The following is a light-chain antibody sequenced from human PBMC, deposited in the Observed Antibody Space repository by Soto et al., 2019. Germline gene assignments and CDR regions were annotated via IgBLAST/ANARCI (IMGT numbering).Light chain of an antibody. Sequence: DIQMTQSPSTLSASVGERVTITCRASKSISSWLAWYQQKPGKAPKLLIYKASSLESGVPSRFSGSGSGTEFTLTTSSLQPDDFATYYCQQYNSYSFGQGTKVEIK. CDR1: KSISSW. V-gene: IGKV1-5*03. CDR2: KAS. CDR3: QQYNSYS. J-gene: IGKJ1*01.